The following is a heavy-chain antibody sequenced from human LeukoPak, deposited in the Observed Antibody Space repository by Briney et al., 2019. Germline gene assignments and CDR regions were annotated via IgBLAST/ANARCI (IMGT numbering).Heavy chain of an antibody. D-gene: IGHD1-20*01. CDR2: INPNSGGT. Sequence: ASVTVSFTSSGYTFTVYYMHWVRQAPGQGLEWMGWINPNSGGTNYAQKFQGWVTMTRDTSISTAYMELSRLRSDDTAVYYCARDHNWNDGAGGFDPWGQGTLVTVSS. J-gene: IGHJ5*02. V-gene: IGHV1-2*04. CDR1: GYTFTVYY. CDR3: ARDHNWNDGAGGFDP.